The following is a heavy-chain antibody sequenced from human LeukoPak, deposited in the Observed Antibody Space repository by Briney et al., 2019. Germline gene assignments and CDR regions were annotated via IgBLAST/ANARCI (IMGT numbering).Heavy chain of an antibody. V-gene: IGHV4-39*07. CDR3: ARKREGPATGIDY. J-gene: IGHJ4*02. D-gene: IGHD2-15*01. CDR2: IYSSGRT. Sequence: SETLSLTCTVSGVSIISTNSYWGWIRQSPRTGLEWIGNIYSSGRTYYNPSLKSRVTISIDMSENQFSLKLTSVTAADTAVYYCARKREGPATGIDYWGQGILVTVSS. CDR1: GVSIISTNSY.